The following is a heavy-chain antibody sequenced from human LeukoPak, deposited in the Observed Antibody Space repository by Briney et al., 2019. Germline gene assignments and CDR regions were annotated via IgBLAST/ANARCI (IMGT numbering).Heavy chain of an antibody. J-gene: IGHJ4*02. D-gene: IGHD2-15*01. CDR1: GFTFTTYS. Sequence: PGGSLRLSCEASGFTFTTYSMTWVRQAPGKGLEWVSIISSGSSAIFSADALKGRFTISRDNAKNSLYLQMNSLRVEDTAVYYCATLSVVVLPAELNWGQGTLVTVSS. V-gene: IGHV3-21*04. CDR2: ISSGSSAI. CDR3: ATLSVVVLPAELN.